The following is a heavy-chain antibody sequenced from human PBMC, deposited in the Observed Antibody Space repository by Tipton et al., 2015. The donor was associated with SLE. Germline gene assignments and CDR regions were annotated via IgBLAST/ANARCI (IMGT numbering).Heavy chain of an antibody. CDR1: GGSISRNNW. D-gene: IGHD3-22*01. J-gene: IGHJ4*02. CDR2: IYHSGST. Sequence: TLSLTCAVFGGSISRNNWWSWVRQPPGKGLEWIGEIYHSGSTNYNPSLKSRVTISLDASKNQFSLKLNSVTAADTAVYFCARTSSDSYWGDYFVYWGQGTLVTVSS. V-gene: IGHV4-4*01. CDR3: ARTSSDSYWGDYFVY.